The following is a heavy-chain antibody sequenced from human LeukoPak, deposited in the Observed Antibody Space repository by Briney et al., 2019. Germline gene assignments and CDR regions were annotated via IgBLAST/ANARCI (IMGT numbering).Heavy chain of an antibody. CDR3: AKGIYSSGWSYFDY. J-gene: IGHJ4*01. D-gene: IGHD6-19*01. V-gene: IGHV3-23*01. Sequence: GGSLRLSCAASGFTFSNSAMSWVRQAPGKGLEWVSTLSGSGITTYYADSVKGRFTISRDNSKNTLYLQMNSLRAGDTAVYYCAKGIYSSGWSYFDYWGDGTLVTVSS. CDR2: LSGSGITT. CDR1: GFTFSNSA.